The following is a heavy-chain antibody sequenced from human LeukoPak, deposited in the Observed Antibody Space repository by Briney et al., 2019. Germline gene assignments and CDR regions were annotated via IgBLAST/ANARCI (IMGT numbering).Heavy chain of an antibody. CDR1: GGSISSYY. CDR2: IYTSGST. V-gene: IGHV4-4*09. J-gene: IGHJ4*02. CDR3: ARHHCSGGSCWFDY. D-gene: IGHD2-15*01. Sequence: PSETLSLTCTVSGGSISSYYWSWIRQPPGKGLDWIVYIYTSGSTNYNPSLKSRVTISVDTSKNQFSLKLSSVTAADTAVYYCARHHCSGGSCWFDYWGQGTLVTVSS.